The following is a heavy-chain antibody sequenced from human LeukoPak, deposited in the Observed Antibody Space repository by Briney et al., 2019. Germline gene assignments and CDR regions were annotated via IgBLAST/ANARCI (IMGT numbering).Heavy chain of an antibody. V-gene: IGHV4-34*01. D-gene: IGHD1-26*01. Sequence: SETLSLSCVVYGGSFSGYYWSWIRQPPGKGLEWIGEIHPSGSTNYNPSLKSRVTISVDTSNNQFSLKLSSVTAADTAVYFCSRGSDTYKSGVDWGQGTLVTVSS. CDR3: SRGSDTYKSGVD. CDR2: IHPSGST. CDR1: GGSFSGYY. J-gene: IGHJ4*02.